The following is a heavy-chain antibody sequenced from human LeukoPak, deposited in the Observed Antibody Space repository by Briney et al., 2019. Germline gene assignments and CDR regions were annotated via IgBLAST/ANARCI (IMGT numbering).Heavy chain of an antibody. V-gene: IGHV3-23*01. CDR1: GLSLNSCA. D-gene: IGHD2-21*01. CDR2: SSSSDDGK. CDR3: AKAPVTSCRGAFCYPFDY. Sequence: GGSLRLSCTASGLSLNSCAISWVRQVPGKGLEWVSASSSSDDGKWYADSVWGRFTISRDTSKNTVYLQMNSLRVEDAGVYYCAKAPVTSCRGAFCYPFDYWGHGTLVTVSS. J-gene: IGHJ4*01.